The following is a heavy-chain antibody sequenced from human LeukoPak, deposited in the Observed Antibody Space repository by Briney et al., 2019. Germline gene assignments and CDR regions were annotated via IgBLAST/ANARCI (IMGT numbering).Heavy chain of an antibody. D-gene: IGHD3-10*01. CDR3: ASFTGSSRAFGEFEP. Sequence: AASVKVSCKASGYTFTSYYMHWVRQAPGQGLEWMGIINPSGGSTSYAQKFQGRVTMTRDTSTSTVYMELSSLRSEDTAVYYCASFTGSSRAFGEFEPWGQGTLSPSPQ. J-gene: IGHJ5*02. CDR1: GYTFTSYY. V-gene: IGHV1-46*01. CDR2: INPSGGST.